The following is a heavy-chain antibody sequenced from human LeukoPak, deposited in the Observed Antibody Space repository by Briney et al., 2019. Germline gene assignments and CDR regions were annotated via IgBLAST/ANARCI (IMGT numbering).Heavy chain of an antibody. J-gene: IGHJ4*02. Sequence: ASVDVSCKVSGYTLTELSMHWVRQAPGKGLEWMGGFDPEDGETIYAQKFQGRVTMTEDTSTDTAYMELSSLRSEDTAVYYCATAVLRYFELPDYWGQGTLVTVSS. CDR1: GYTLTELS. CDR3: ATAVLRYFELPDY. D-gene: IGHD3-9*01. V-gene: IGHV1-24*01. CDR2: FDPEDGET.